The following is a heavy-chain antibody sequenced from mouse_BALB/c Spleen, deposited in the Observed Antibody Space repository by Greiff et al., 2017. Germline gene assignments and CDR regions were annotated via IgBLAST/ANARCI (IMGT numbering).Heavy chain of an antibody. D-gene: IGHD2-14*01. CDR1: GFSLTGYG. J-gene: IGHJ4*01. CDR3: ARDYRYPYYAMDY. V-gene: IGHV2-6-7*01. CDR2: IWGDGST. Sequence: QVQLKQSGPGLVAPSQSLSITCTVSGFSLTGYGVNWVRQPPGKGLEWLGMIWGDGSTDYNSALKSRLSISKDNSKSQVFLKMNSLQTDDTARYYCARDYRYPYYAMDYWGQGTSVTVSS.